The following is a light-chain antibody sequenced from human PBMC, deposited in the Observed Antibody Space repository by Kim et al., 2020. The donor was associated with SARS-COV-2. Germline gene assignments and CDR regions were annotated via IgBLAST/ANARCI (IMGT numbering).Light chain of an antibody. CDR2: GVT. CDR3: CSYAGSSSLV. J-gene: IGLJ3*02. CDR1: RGDVGGYNY. V-gene: IGLV2-11*03. Sequence: GQSFTISCTVTRGDVGGYNYVSGYQQHPGKAPKLMTYGVTERASGVPDRFSGSKSGNTASLTISGLQAEDEADYYCCSYAGSSSLVFGGGTKVTVL.